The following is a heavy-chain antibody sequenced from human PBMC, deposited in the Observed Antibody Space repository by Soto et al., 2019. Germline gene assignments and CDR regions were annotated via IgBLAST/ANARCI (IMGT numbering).Heavy chain of an antibody. Sequence: QVQLVQSGAEVKKPGSSVKVSCKASGGTFSSYAISWVRQAPGQGLEWMGGIIPIFGTADYAQKFQGRVTITADESTSTAYMELSTLRSEDTAVYYCASHGGRSQEGRYSYGMDVWGQGTTVTVSS. D-gene: IGHD1-26*01. J-gene: IGHJ6*02. V-gene: IGHV1-69*12. CDR2: IIPIFGTA. CDR3: ASHGGRSQEGRYSYGMDV. CDR1: GGTFSSYA.